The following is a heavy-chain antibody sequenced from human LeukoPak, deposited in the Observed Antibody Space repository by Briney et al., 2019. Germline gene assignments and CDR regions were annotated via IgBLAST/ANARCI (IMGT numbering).Heavy chain of an antibody. CDR1: GFSLSTSGVG. Sequence: SGPTLVNPTQTLTLTCTFSGFSLSTSGVGVGWIRQPPGKALEWLALIYWDDDKGYSPSLKSRLTITKDTSKNQVVLTMTNIDPVDTATYYCAHRRRWDSNWYTFDYWGQGTLVTVSS. CDR2: IYWDDDK. V-gene: IGHV2-5*02. D-gene: IGHD6-13*01. J-gene: IGHJ4*02. CDR3: AHRRRWDSNWYTFDY.